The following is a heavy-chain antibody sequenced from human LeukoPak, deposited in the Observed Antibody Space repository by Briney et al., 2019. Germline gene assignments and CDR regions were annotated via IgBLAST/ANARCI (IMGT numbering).Heavy chain of an antibody. CDR1: GYTFTDYY. Sequence: ASVKVSCKASGYTFTDYYVHWVRQAPGQGLEWMGWINPNNGGTNYAQKFQGRVTMTRDTSINTAYMELSRLRSDDTAVYYCARATVRGVIATDYWGQGTLVTVSS. J-gene: IGHJ4*02. CDR2: INPNNGGT. V-gene: IGHV1-2*02. D-gene: IGHD3-10*01. CDR3: ARATVRGVIATDY.